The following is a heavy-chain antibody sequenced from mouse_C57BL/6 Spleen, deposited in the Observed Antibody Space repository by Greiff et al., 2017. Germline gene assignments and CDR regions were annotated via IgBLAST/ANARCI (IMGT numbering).Heavy chain of an antibody. CDR1: GYTFTSYW. CDR3: ARNYGPYFDY. J-gene: IGHJ2*01. D-gene: IGHD1-1*01. CDR2: IHPNSGST. V-gene: IGHV1-64*01. Sequence: QVQLKESGAELVKPGASVKLSCKASGYTFTSYWMHWVKQRPGQGLEWIGMIHPNSGSTNYNEKFKSKATLTVDKSSSTAYMQLSSLTSEDSAVYYCARNYGPYFDYWGQGTTLTVSS.